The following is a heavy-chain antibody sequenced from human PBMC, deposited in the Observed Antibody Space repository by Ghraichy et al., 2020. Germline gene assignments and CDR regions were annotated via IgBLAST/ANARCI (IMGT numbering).Heavy chain of an antibody. J-gene: IGHJ4*02. Sequence: SETQSLTCTVSGGSISSYYWSWIRQPPGKGLEWIGYIYTSGSTNYDPSLKSRVTISVDTSKNQFSLKLSSVTAADTAVYYCARHAYGVEMATMIDYWGQGTLVTVSS. V-gene: IGHV4-4*09. CDR2: IYTSGST. CDR3: ARHAYGVEMATMIDY. D-gene: IGHD5-24*01. CDR1: GGSISSYY.